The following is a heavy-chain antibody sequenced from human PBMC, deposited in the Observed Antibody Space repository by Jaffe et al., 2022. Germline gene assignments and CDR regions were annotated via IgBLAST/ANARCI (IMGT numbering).Heavy chain of an antibody. CDR3: AKPTPHYTSGWYGAFNI. CDR1: GFSFRTFV. Sequence: QVQLVESGGGVVQPGGSLRLSCAASGFSFRTFVMHWVRQAPGKGLEWVSGISYDGREKSYADSVKGRFTISRDNSKNTQYLQMSSLRPEDTAVYFCAKPTPHYTSGWYGAFNIWGPGTMVTVSS. J-gene: IGHJ3*02. V-gene: IGHV3-30*18. D-gene: IGHD6-19*01. CDR2: ISYDGREK.